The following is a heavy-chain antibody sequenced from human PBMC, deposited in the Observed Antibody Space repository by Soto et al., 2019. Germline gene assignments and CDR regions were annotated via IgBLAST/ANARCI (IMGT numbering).Heavy chain of an antibody. CDR2: ISYDGSNK. Sequence: QVQLVESGGGVVQPGRSLRLSCAASGFTFSSYAMHWVRQAPGKGLEWVAVISYDGSNKYYADYVKGRFTISRDNSKNTLYLQMNSLRAENTAVYYCARAPEAVVDDAFDIWGQGTMVTVSS. J-gene: IGHJ3*02. CDR1: GFTFSSYA. V-gene: IGHV3-30-3*01. CDR3: ARAPEAVVDDAFDI. D-gene: IGHD2-15*01.